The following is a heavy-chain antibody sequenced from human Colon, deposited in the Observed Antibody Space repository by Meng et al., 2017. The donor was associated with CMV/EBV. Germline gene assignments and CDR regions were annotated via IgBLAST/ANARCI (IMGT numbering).Heavy chain of an antibody. J-gene: IGHJ4*02. V-gene: IGHV7-4-1*02. CDR1: GYTFTDYA. Sequence: SGYTFTDYARDWVRQAPGQGLEWMGWINTDTVNPTYAQGFTGRFVFSLDTSVSTAYLQISSLKAEDTAVYYCARGGGEIYYGSGTCDYRGQGALVTVSS. D-gene: IGHD3-10*01. CDR3: ARGGGEIYYGSGTCDY. CDR2: INTDTVNP.